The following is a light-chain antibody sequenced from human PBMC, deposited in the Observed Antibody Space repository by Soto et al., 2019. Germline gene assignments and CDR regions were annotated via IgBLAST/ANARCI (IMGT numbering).Light chain of an antibody. CDR3: QLTSCAPFR. CDR2: DAA. V-gene: IGKV1-39*01. Sequence: EIHVTQSPNSMSAAVGDRVTIACRASQNINTYLNWYQQKPGKAPKLLIFDAASLQNGVPSRFSGGGARTDFTLTISSLQPEDFATYYCQLTSCAPFRFGPGTKVDI. J-gene: IGKJ3*01. CDR1: QNINTY.